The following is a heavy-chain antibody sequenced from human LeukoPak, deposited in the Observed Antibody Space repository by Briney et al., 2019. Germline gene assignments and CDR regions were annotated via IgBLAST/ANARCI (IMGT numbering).Heavy chain of an antibody. J-gene: IGHJ4*02. V-gene: IGHV3-33*06. CDR2: IWYDGSNK. D-gene: IGHD3-22*01. Sequence: GGSLRLSCAASGFTFSSYGMHWVRQAPGKGLELLAVIWYDGSNKYYADSVKSRFTISRDNSKNTLYLQMNSLRAEDTAVYYCAKDHSAYDSSGYYHDYWGQGTLVTVSS. CDR1: GFTFSSYG. CDR3: AKDHSAYDSSGYYHDY.